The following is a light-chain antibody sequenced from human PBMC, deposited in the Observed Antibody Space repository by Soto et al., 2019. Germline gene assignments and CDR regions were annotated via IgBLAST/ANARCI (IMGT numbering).Light chain of an antibody. CDR1: QSVSSS. CDR2: DAS. Sequence: EIVLTQSPATLSLSPGERATLSCRASQSVSSSLAWYQQKPGQAPRILIYDASNRATGIPARFSGSGSGTDFTLTISSLEPEDFAVYYCQQRSNWPATFGQGTRLEIK. V-gene: IGKV3-11*01. J-gene: IGKJ5*01. CDR3: QQRSNWPAT.